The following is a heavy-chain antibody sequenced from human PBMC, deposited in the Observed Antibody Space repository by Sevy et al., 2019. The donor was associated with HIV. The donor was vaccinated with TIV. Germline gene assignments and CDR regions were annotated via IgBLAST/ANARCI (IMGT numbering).Heavy chain of an antibody. CDR1: GFTFSSYW. CDR2: IKQDGSEK. D-gene: IGHD2-8*02. Sequence: GGSLRLSCAASGFTFSSYWMSWVRQAPGKGLEWVANIKQDGSEKYYEYSVKGRFTISRDNAKNSLYLQMNSLRAEDTAVYYCARDLVGVVVYASHQAYGAFDIWGQGTMVTVSS. V-gene: IGHV3-7*03. CDR3: ARDLVGVVVYASHQAYGAFDI. J-gene: IGHJ3*02.